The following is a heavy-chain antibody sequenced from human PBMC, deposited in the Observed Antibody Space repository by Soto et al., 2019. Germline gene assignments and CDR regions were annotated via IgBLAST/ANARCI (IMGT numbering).Heavy chain of an antibody. Sequence: QVHLLESGGGVVQPGRSLRLSCLASGFSFSNYAMHWVXXXXXXXXXXXXIISYDGNKKNYADSVKGRFTVSRDNSKXXXXXXXXXXXXXXXXXXXXXXXXXXXXXXXXXSFDCWGQGTLVTVSS. CDR3: XXXXXXXXXXXXXSFDC. CDR2: ISYDGNKK. V-gene: IGHV3-30-3*01. J-gene: IGHJ4*02. CDR1: GFSFSNYA.